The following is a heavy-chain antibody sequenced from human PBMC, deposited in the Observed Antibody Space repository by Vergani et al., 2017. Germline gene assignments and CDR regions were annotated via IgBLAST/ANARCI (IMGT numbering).Heavy chain of an antibody. CDR1: GFTFSSYA. Sequence: EVQLLESGGGLVQPGGSLRLSCAASGFTFSSYAMSWVRQAPGKGLEWVSAISGSGGSTYYADSVKGRFTISRDNSKNTLYLQMNSLRAEDTALYYCAKPAYGQGGHGVCAVCHNWFDPWGQGTLVTVSS. J-gene: IGHJ5*02. D-gene: IGHD2-8*01. CDR2: ISGSGGST. CDR3: AKPAYGQGGHGVCAVCHNWFDP. V-gene: IGHV3-23*01.